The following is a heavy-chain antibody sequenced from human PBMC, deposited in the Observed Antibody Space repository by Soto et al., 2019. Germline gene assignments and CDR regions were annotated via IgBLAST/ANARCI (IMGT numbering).Heavy chain of an antibody. J-gene: IGHJ4*02. CDR1: GGTFGSHG. CDR2: FIAMLGTP. Sequence: SVKVSCKASGGTFGSHGIVWVRQAPGQGLEWMGGFIAMLGTPTYAKKVQGRATITADESLTSSYLELRSLRSEDTAVYFCARGAMANFDYWGQGTVVTVSS. CDR3: ARGAMANFDY. V-gene: IGHV1-69*13. D-gene: IGHD5-18*01.